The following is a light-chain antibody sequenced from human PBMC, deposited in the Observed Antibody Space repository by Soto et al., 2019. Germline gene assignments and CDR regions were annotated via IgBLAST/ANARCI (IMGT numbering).Light chain of an antibody. V-gene: IGLV7-46*01. CDR2: DTS. CDR1: TGAVTSNHH. J-gene: IGLJ2*01. Sequence: QAVVTQEPSLTVYPGVTVTLTCGSSTGAVTSNHHPYWFQQKAGQAPRTLIYDTSNKHSWTPARFSGSLLGDKAALTLSGAQPEDEAQYYCLLSYNSARVFGGGTKLTFL. CDR3: LLSYNSARV.